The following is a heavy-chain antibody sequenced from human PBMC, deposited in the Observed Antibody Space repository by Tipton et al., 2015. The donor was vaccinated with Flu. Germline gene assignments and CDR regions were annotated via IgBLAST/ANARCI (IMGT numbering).Heavy chain of an antibody. J-gene: IGHJ4*02. D-gene: IGHD2-21*01. CDR3: ARQLGGGDCY. CDR2: INSDASTT. V-gene: IGHV3-74*01. CDR1: GFTFSTYW. Sequence: SLRLSCAASGFTFSTYWMHWVRQAPGKGLVWVSRINSDASTTTYADSVKGRFSISRDNAKNTLYLQMNSLRAEDTAVYYCARQLGGGDCYWGQGTLVTVSS.